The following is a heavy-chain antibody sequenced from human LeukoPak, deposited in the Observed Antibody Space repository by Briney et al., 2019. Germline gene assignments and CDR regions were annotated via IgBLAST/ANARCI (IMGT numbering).Heavy chain of an antibody. V-gene: IGHV4-34*01. CDR2: INHSGST. J-gene: IGHJ4*02. CDR1: GGSFSGYY. CDR3: ARSPYGYNLDY. D-gene: IGHD5-18*01. Sequence: SETLSLTCAVYGGSFSGYYWSWIRQPPGKGLEWIGEINHSGSTNYNPSLKSRVTISVDTSKNQFSLKLSSVTAADTAVYYCARSPYGYNLDYWGQGTLVTVSS.